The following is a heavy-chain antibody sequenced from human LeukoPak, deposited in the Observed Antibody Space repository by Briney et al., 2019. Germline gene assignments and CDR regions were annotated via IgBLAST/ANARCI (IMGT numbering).Heavy chain of an antibody. CDR1: GFTFTYYS. CDR3: AKDRLCSSTTCYDSFDI. CDR2: ISSASNNI. J-gene: IGHJ3*02. D-gene: IGHD2-2*01. V-gene: IGHV3-48*03. Sequence: GGSLRLSCAVSGFTFTYYSMNWVRHAPGRGLEWVAHISSASNNIYYADSVKGRFTISRDNAKNSLYLQMNSLRAEDTAVYYCAKDRLCSSTTCYDSFDIWGQGTMVTVSS.